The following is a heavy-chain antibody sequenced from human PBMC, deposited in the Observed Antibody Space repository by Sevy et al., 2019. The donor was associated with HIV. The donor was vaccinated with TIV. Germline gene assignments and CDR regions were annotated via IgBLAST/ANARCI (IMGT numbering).Heavy chain of an antibody. D-gene: IGHD3-3*01. CDR3: ARGQLLQFLEWPSYGLDV. V-gene: IGHV3-33*01. CDR2: IWYDGSNK. J-gene: IGHJ6*02. CDR1: GFTFSSYG. Sequence: GGSLRLSCAASGFTFSSYGMHWVRQAPGKGLEWVAVIWYDGSNKYYADSVKGRFTISRDNTKNTIYLQMNSLRAEDTAVYYCARGQLLQFLEWPSYGLDVWGQGTTVTVSS.